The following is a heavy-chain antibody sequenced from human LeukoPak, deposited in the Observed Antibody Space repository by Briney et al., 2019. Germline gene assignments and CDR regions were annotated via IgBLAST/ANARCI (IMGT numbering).Heavy chain of an antibody. CDR1: GGSISTYY. D-gene: IGHD3-3*01. J-gene: IGHJ4*02. CDR2: IYYTGSYYTGST. CDR3: AGGARFLEWLFPSYFDY. V-gene: IGHV4-59*08. Sequence: SETLSLTCTVSGGSISTYYWTWIRQPPGKGLEWIGYIYYTGSYYTGSTNYSPSLKSRVTMSLDTSKNQFFLKLSSVTAADTAVYYCAGGARFLEWLFPSYFDYWGQGTLVTVSS.